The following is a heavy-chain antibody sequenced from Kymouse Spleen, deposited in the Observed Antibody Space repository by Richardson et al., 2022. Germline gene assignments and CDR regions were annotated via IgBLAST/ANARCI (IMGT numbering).Heavy chain of an antibody. J-gene: IGHJ6*02. V-gene: IGHV3-9*01. Sequence: EVQLVESGGGLVQPGRSLRLSCAASGFTFDDYAMHWVRQAPGKGLEWVSGISWNSGSIGYADSVKGRFTISRDNAKNSLYLQMNSLRAEDTALYYCAKDRGGFGELFPSYYYYGMDVWGQGTTVTVSS. D-gene: IGHD3-10*01. CDR3: AKDRGGFGELFPSYYYYGMDV. CDR2: ISWNSGSI. CDR1: GFTFDDYA.